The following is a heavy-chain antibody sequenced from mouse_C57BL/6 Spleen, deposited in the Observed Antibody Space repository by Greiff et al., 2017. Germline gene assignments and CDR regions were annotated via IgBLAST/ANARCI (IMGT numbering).Heavy chain of an antibody. CDR1: GFTFSSYA. D-gene: IGHD2-4*01. J-gene: IGHJ1*03. V-gene: IGHV5-9-1*02. CDR2: ISSGGDYI. Sequence: DVHLVESGEGLVKPGGSLKLSCAASGFTFSSYAMSWVRQTPEKRLEWVAYISSGGDYIYYADTVKGRFTISRDNARNTLYLQMSSLKSEDTAMYYCTRVNDFWYFDVWGTGTTVTVSS. CDR3: TRVNDFWYFDV.